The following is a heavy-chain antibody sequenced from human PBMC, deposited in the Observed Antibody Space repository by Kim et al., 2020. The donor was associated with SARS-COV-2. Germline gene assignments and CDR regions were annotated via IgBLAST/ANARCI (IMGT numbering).Heavy chain of an antibody. Sequence: SNPSLEGRVTISIDTSKHQFSLKLTSATAADTAVYYCARVSGGYGYYMDVWGKGTTVTVSS. D-gene: IGHD5-12*01. V-gene: IGHV4-59*01. J-gene: IGHJ6*03. CDR3: ARVSGGYGYYMDV.